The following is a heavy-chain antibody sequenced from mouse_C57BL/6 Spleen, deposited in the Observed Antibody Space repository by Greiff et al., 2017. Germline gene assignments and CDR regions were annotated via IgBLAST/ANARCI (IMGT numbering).Heavy chain of an antibody. V-gene: IGHV5-17*01. CDR2: ISSGSSTI. D-gene: IGHD2-4*01. CDR1: GFTFSDYG. Sequence: EVKLMESGGGLVKPGGSLKLSCAASGFTFSDYGMHWVRQAPEKGLEWVAYISSGSSTIYYADTVKGRFTISRDNAKNTLFLQMTSLRSEDTAMYYCAGDDYYFDYWGQGTTLTVSS. J-gene: IGHJ2*01. CDR3: AGDDYYFDY.